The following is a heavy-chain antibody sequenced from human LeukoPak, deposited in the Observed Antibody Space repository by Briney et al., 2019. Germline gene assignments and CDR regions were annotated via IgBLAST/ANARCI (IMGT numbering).Heavy chain of an antibody. Sequence: PSETPSLTCTVSGGSISSYYWSWIRQPPGKGLEWIGYIYYSGSTNYNPSLKSRVTISVDTSKNQFSLKLSSVTAADTAVYYCARGGHYNWFDPWGQGTLVTVSS. V-gene: IGHV4-59*01. J-gene: IGHJ5*02. D-gene: IGHD3-16*01. CDR3: ARGGHYNWFDP. CDR1: GGSISSYY. CDR2: IYYSGST.